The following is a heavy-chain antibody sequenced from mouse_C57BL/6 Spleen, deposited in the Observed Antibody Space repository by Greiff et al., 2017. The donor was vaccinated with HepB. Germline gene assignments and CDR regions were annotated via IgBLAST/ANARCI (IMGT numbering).Heavy chain of an antibody. V-gene: IGHV14-2*01. J-gene: IGHJ2*01. CDR2: IDPEDGET. Sequence: VQLQQPGAELVKPGASVKLSCKASGYTFTSYWMHWVKQRPGRGLEWIGRIDPEDGETKYAPKFQGKATITADTSSNTAYLQLSSLTSEDTAVYYCARGGGSRYWGQGTTLTVSS. D-gene: IGHD1-1*01. CDR3: ARGGGSRY. CDR1: GYTFTSYW.